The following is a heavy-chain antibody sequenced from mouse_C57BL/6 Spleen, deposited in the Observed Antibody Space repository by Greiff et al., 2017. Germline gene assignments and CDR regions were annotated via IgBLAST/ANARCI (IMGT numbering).Heavy chain of an antibody. V-gene: IGHV1-50*01. CDR1: GYTFTSYW. CDR3: ARKGTYYFDY. CDR2: FDPSDSYT. J-gene: IGHJ2*01. Sequence: QVQLQQPGAELVKPGASVKLSCKASGYTFTSYWMQWVKQRPGQGLEWIGEFDPSDSYTNYNQKFKGKATLTVDPSSSTAYMQLSSLTSEDSAVYYCARKGTYYFDYWGQGTTLTVSS. D-gene: IGHD3-3*01.